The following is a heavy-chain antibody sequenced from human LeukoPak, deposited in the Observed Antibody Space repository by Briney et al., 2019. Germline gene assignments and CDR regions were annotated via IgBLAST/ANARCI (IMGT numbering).Heavy chain of an antibody. CDR1: GYTFTNYY. CDR2: INPSSGAP. D-gene: IGHD6-19*01. J-gene: IGHJ4*02. CDR3: ARDLIAVAGYFDY. V-gene: IGHV1-46*01. Sequence: ASVKVSCKASGYTFTNYYIHWVRQPPGQGLAWVGVINPSSGAPTYAQKFQGRVTMTRDTYTTTVYMELSSLRSEDTAVYYCARDLIAVAGYFDYWGLGTLVTVSS.